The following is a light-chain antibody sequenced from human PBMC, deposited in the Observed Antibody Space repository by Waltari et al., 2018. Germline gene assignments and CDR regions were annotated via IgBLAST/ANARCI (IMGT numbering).Light chain of an antibody. J-gene: IGLJ1*01. CDR3: CSYAGSTYV. CDR1: SSDVGSYNL. V-gene: IGLV2-23*02. CDR2: VFS. Sequence: QSALTQPASVSGSPGQSITISCTGTSSDVGSYNLVSWYQQHPGKAPKLMIYVFSKRPSGVSNRFSGSKSGNTASLTISGLQAEDEADYYCCSYAGSTYVFGTGTKVTVL.